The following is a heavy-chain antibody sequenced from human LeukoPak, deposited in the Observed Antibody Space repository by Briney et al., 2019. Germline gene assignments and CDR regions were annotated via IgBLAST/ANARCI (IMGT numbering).Heavy chain of an antibody. V-gene: IGHV3-23*01. CDR1: GFTFSSYA. CDR2: VSGSGSST. Sequence: GGSLRLSCAASGFTFSSYAMSWVRQAPGKGLEWVSGVSGSGSSTYYADSVKGRFTISRGNSKNTLYLQMSSLRAEDTAVYFCAKGGHSSGWYYFDYWGQGTLVTVSS. CDR3: AKGGHSSGWYYFDY. D-gene: IGHD6-19*01. J-gene: IGHJ4*02.